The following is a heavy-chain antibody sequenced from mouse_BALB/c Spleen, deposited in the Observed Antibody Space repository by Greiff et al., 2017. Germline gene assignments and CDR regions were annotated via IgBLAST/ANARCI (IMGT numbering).Heavy chain of an antibody. CDR2: IDPANGNT. CDR1: GFNIKDTY. CDR3: ALHGNYYAMDY. J-gene: IGHJ4*01. Sequence: EVKLQESGAELVKPGASVKLSCTASGFNIKDTYMHWVKQRPEQGLEWIGRIDPANGNTKYDPKFQGKATITADTSSNTAYLQLSSLTSEDTAVYYCALHGNYYAMDYWGQGTSVTVSS. D-gene: IGHD2-1*01. V-gene: IGHV14-3*02.